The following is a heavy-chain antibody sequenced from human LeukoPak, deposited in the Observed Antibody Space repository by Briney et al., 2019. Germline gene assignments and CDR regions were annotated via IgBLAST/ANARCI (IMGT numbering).Heavy chain of an antibody. J-gene: IGHJ6*03. CDR1: GGSISSSSYY. CDR2: IYYSGST. D-gene: IGHD3-10*01. Sequence: PSETLSLTCTVSGGSISSSSYYWGWIRQPPGKGLEWIGSIYYSGSTYYNPSLKSRVTISVDTSKNQFSLKLSSVTAADTAVYYCARVKSRGVIIRCHYYYMDVWGKGTTVTVSS. CDR3: ARVKSRGVIIRCHYYYMDV. V-gene: IGHV4-39*07.